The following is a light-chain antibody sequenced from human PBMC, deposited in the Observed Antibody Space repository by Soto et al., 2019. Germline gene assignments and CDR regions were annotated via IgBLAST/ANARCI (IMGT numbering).Light chain of an antibody. Sequence: SYELTQPSSVSVSPGRTARITCSGDVLAKNYARWFQQRPGQAPVLVIYQDSERPSGIPERFSGSSSGTTVTLTISGAQVEDEADYYCYSAADNTVLFGGGTKLTVL. J-gene: IGLJ2*01. CDR1: VLAKNY. CDR2: QDS. CDR3: YSAADNTVL. V-gene: IGLV3-27*01.